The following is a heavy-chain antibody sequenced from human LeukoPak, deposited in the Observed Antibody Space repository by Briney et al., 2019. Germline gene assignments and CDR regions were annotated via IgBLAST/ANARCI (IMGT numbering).Heavy chain of an antibody. D-gene: IGHD6-19*01. J-gene: IGHJ4*02. V-gene: IGHV1-69*13. CDR3: ARDTSYSSGWYGGAY. Sequence: ASVKVSCKASGGTFSSYAISWVRQAPGQGLEWMGGIIPIFGTANYAQKFQGRVTITADESTSTAYMELSSLRSEDTAVYYCARDTSYSSGWYGGAYWGQGTLVTVSS. CDR2: IIPIFGTA. CDR1: GGTFSSYA.